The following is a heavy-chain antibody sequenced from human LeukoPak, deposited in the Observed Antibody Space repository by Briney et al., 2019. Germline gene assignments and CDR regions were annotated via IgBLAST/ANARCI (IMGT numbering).Heavy chain of an antibody. CDR1: GFTFISYW. V-gene: IGHV3-7*01. CDR2: INQDGSEK. Sequence: GGSLRLSCAASGFTFISYWMSWVRQAPGKGLEWLANINQDGSEKYYVDSVKGRFTISRDNAKNSLYLQMNSLRAEDTAVYYCARDVATISNWFDPWGQGTLVTVSS. J-gene: IGHJ5*02. D-gene: IGHD5-24*01. CDR3: ARDVATISNWFDP.